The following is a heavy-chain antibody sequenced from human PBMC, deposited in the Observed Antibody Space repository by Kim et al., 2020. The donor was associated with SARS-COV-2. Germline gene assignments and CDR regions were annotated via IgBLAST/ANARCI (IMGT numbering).Heavy chain of an antibody. V-gene: IGHV1-69*13. CDR2: IIPIFGTA. CDR3: ARGGYSGYDREGYYYGMDV. Sequence: SVKVSCKASGGTFSSYAISWVRQAPGQGLEWMGGIIPIFGTANYAQKFQGRVTITADESTSTAYMELSSLRPEDTAVYYCARGGYSGYDREGYYYGMDVWGQGTTVTVSS. D-gene: IGHD5-12*01. J-gene: IGHJ6*02. CDR1: GGTFSSYA.